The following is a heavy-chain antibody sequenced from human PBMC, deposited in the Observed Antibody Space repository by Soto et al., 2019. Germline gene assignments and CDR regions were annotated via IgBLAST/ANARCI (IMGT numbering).Heavy chain of an antibody. D-gene: IGHD2-15*01. V-gene: IGHV3-53*02. CDR3: ARVDCSGGSCYFNYYCGMDV. CDR2: IYSGGST. J-gene: IGHJ6*02. CDR1: GFTVSSNY. Sequence: EVQLVETGGGLIQPGGSLRLSCAASGFTVSSNYMSWVRQAPGKGLEWVSVIYSGGSTYYADSVKGRFTISRDNSKNTLYLQMSSLRAEDTAVYYCARVDCSGGSCYFNYYCGMDVWGQGTTVTVSS.